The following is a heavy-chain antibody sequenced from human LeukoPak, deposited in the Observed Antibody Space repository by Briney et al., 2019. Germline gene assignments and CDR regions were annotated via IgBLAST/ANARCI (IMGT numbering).Heavy chain of an antibody. CDR1: GFTFSSYA. D-gene: IGHD1-26*01. Sequence: TGGSLRLSCATSGFTFSSYAMSWVRQAPGKGLEWVSAISGSGGSTYYADSVKGRFTISRDNSKNTLYLQMNSLRAEDTAVYYCTKDPVGATGVDYWGQGTLVTVSS. CDR3: TKDPVGATGVDY. CDR2: ISGSGGST. J-gene: IGHJ4*02. V-gene: IGHV3-23*01.